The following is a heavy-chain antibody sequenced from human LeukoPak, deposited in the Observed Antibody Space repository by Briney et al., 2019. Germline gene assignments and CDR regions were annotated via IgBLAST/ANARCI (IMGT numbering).Heavy chain of an antibody. CDR2: ISSSSSYI. D-gene: IGHD3-22*01. CDR3: ARESYYYDSSGPHYYGMDV. Sequence: GGSLRLSCAASGFTFSSYSVNWVRQAPGKGLEWVSSISSSSSYIYYADSVKGRFTISRDNAKNSLYLQMNSLRAEDTAVYYCARESYYYDSSGPHYYGMDVWGQGTTVTVS. V-gene: IGHV3-21*01. CDR1: GFTFSSYS. J-gene: IGHJ6*02.